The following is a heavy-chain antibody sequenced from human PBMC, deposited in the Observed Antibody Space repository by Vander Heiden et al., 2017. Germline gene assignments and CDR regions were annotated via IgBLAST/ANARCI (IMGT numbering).Heavy chain of an antibody. CDR2: IRSKAYGGTT. J-gene: IGHJ4*02. CDR3: TRLLVGDYEDY. V-gene: IGHV3-49*04. Sequence: EVQLVESGGGLVQPGRSLRLSCTASGFPFGDYAMSWVRQARGKGLEWVGFIRSKAYGGTTEYAASVKGRFTISRDDSKSIAYLQMNSLKTEDTAVDYCTRLLVGDYEDYWGQGTLVTVSS. D-gene: IGHD4-17*01. CDR1: GFPFGDYA.